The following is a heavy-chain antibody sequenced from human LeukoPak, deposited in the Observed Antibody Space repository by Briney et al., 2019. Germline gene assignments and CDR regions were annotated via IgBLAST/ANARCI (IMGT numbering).Heavy chain of an antibody. V-gene: IGHV4-59*01. J-gene: IGHJ3*02. CDR1: GGSISSYY. Sequence: PSETLSLTCTVSGGSISSYYWSWIRQPPGKGLEWIGYIYYSGSTNYNPSLKSRVTISVDTSKNQFSLKLSSVTAADTAVYYCARDYYGSAPHAFDIWGQGTMVTVSS. CDR3: ARDYYGSAPHAFDI. CDR2: IYYSGST. D-gene: IGHD3-10*01.